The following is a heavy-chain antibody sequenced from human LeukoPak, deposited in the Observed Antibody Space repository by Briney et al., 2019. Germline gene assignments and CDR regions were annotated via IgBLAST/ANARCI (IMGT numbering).Heavy chain of an antibody. Sequence: GGSLKLSCAASGFTFSGSAMHWVRQASGKGLEWVGRIRSKANSYATAYAASVKGRFTISRDDSKNTAYLQMNSLKTEDTAVHYCTRPHTYYYDSSGYYYVDYWGQGTLVTVSS. V-gene: IGHV3-73*01. CDR1: GFTFSGSA. D-gene: IGHD3-22*01. CDR3: TRPHTYYYDSSGYYYVDY. J-gene: IGHJ4*02. CDR2: IRSKANSYAT.